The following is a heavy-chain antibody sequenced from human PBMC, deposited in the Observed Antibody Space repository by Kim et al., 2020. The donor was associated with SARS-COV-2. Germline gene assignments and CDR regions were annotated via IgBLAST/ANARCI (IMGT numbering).Heavy chain of an antibody. CDR2: IYYSGST. CDR1: GGSISSGGYY. V-gene: IGHV4-31*03. J-gene: IGHJ6*02. Sequence: SETLSLTCTVSGGSISSGGYYWSWIRQHPGKGLEWIGYIYYSGSTYYNPSLKSRVTISVDTSKNQFSLKLSSVTAADTAVYYCARVSQAVYYYYGMDVWGQGTTVTVSS. D-gene: IGHD2-15*01. CDR3: ARVSQAVYYYYGMDV.